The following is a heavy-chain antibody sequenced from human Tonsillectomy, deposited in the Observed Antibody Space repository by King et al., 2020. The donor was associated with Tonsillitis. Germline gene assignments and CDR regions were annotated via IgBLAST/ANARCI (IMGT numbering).Heavy chain of an antibody. V-gene: IGHV4-61*02. CDR3: ARGVIAAAIDY. CDR1: GGSISSVSYY. J-gene: IGHJ4*02. Sequence: VQLQESGPGLVKPSQTLSLTCTVSGGSISSVSYYWRWIRQSAGKGLEWIGRIYTSGSTNYNPSLKSRVTMSVDTSKNQFSLKLTSVTAADTAMYYCARGVIAAAIDYWGQGTLVTVSS. D-gene: IGHD6-13*01. CDR2: IYTSGST.